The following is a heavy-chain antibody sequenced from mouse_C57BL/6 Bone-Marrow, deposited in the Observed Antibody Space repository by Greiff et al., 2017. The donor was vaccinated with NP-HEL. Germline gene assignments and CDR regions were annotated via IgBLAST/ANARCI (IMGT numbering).Heavy chain of an antibody. Sequence: QVQLQQSGPELARPWASVKISCQAFYTFFRRVHFAIRDTNYWMQWVKQRPGQDLEWIGAIYPGNGDTSYNQKFNGKATLTEDKSSDTAYMQLSSLTSEDSAVYYCAILYYSNWYFDVWGTGTTVTVSS. CDR1: YTFFRRVH. D-gene: IGHD2-12*01. CDR3: SEDSAVYYCAILYYSNWYFDV. V-gene: IGHV1-87*01. J-gene: IGHJ1*03. CDR2: GQDLEWIG.